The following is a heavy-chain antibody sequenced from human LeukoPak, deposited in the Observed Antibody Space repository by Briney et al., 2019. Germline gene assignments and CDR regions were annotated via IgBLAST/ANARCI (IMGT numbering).Heavy chain of an antibody. J-gene: IGHJ5*02. CDR2: INWNSGSL. D-gene: IGHD4-17*01. V-gene: IGHV3-9*01. Sequence: GRSLRLSCAASGFTFDDYAMHWVRQVPGKGLEWVSGINWNSGSLHYANSVKGRFTISRDNAKNSLYLQMNSLRAEDTALYYCAKDPTPTVTTLNWFDPWGQGTLVIVSS. CDR3: AKDPTPTVTTLNWFDP. CDR1: GFTFDDYA.